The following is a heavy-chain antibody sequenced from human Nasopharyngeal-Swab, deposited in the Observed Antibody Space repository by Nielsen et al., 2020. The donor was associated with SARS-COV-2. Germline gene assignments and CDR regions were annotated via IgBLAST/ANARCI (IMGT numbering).Heavy chain of an antibody. J-gene: IGHJ4*02. CDR1: GFTFSSYG. V-gene: IGHV3-33*01. CDR3: ARDQLGGGPCFDY. Sequence: GGSLRLSCAASGFTFSSYGMHWVRQAPGKGLEWVAVIWYDGSNKYYADSVKGRFTISRDNSKNTLYLQMNSLRAEDTAVYYCARDQLGGGPCFDYWGQGTLATVSS. CDR2: IWYDGSNK. D-gene: IGHD6-13*01.